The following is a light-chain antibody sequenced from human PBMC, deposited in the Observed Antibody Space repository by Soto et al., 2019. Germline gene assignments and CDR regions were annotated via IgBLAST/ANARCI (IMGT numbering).Light chain of an antibody. Sequence: QSALTQPPSASGSPGQSVTISCTGTSSDVGGYNYVSWYQQHPGKAPKVMIYDVNKRPSGVPDRFSGSKSGNTASLTVSGLQAEDEDDYYCSSHAGGQNVVFGGGTQLTVL. CDR1: SSDVGGYNY. CDR2: DVN. V-gene: IGLV2-8*01. J-gene: IGLJ2*01. CDR3: SSHAGGQNVV.